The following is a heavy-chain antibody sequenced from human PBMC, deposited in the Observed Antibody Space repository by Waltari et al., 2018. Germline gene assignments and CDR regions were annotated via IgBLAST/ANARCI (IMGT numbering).Heavy chain of an antibody. Sequence: QVQLVQSGAEVKKPGASVKVSCKASGYTFTGYYIHWVRQAPGQGLEWMGWVNPYSGGTHYAQKFQGWVTMTRDTAISTAYMELSRLRSDDTAVYYCARDLGPGNGYYFDYWGQGTLVTVSS. V-gene: IGHV1-2*04. CDR2: VNPYSGGT. CDR3: ARDLGPGNGYYFDY. D-gene: IGHD3-10*01. J-gene: IGHJ4*02. CDR1: GYTFTGYY.